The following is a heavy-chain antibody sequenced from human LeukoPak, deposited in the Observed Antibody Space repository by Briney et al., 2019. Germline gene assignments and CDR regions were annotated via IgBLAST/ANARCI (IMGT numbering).Heavy chain of an antibody. CDR3: ARIRYCGGISCYYIDY. J-gene: IGHJ4*02. V-gene: IGHV1-18*04. D-gene: IGHD2-2*01. Sequence: GASVKVSCKASGYTFSGYYIHWVRQAPGQGLEWMGWISAYNGNTNYAQKLQGRVTMTTDTSTSTAYMELSRLRSDDTAFYYCARIRYCGGISCYYIDYWGQGTLVTVSA. CDR2: ISAYNGNT. CDR1: GYTFSGYY.